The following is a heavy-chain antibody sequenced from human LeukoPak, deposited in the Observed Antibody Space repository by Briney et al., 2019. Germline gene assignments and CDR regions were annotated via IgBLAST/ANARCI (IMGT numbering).Heavy chain of an antibody. D-gene: IGHD3-10*01. CDR1: GITFSSYR. CDR2: ISSSSSHI. Sequence: GGSLRLSCAASGITFSSYRMNWVRQAPGKGLEWVSSISSSSSHIYYADSVKGRFTISRDNAKNSLYLQMNSLRAEDTAVYYCAKAELLWFGESSFDYWGQGTLVTVSS. CDR3: AKAELLWFGESSFDY. J-gene: IGHJ4*02. V-gene: IGHV3-21*01.